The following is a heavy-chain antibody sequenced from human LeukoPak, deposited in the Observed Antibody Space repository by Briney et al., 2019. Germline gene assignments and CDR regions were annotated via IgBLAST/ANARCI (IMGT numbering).Heavy chain of an antibody. J-gene: IGHJ4*02. CDR1: GSSFTSYW. Sequence: GESLKISCQGSGSSFTSYWIGWVRQLPGKGLEWMGIIYPGDSDTRYSPSFQGQVTISADKSISTAYLQWSSLKASDTAMYYCARRHGYSGYVIDYWGQGTLVTVSS. V-gene: IGHV5-51*01. CDR3: ARRHGYSGYVIDY. D-gene: IGHD5-12*01. CDR2: IYPGDSDT.